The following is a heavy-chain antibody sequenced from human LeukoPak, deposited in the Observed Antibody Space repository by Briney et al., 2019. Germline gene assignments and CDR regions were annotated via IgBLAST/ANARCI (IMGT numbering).Heavy chain of an antibody. Sequence: ASVKVSCKASGYTFTDYHMHWVGQAPGQGLEWMGWINPKSGGTKYAQNFQGRVTMSRDTSISTAYMELDRLRSDDAAVYFCARAVYSSGWNDYWGQGTLVTVSS. CDR3: ARAVYSSGWNDY. CDR2: INPKSGGT. J-gene: IGHJ4*02. V-gene: IGHV1-2*02. CDR1: GYTFTDYH. D-gene: IGHD6-19*01.